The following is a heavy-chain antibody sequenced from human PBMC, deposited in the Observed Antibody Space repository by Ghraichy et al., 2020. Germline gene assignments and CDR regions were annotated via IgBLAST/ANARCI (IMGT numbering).Heavy chain of an antibody. V-gene: IGHV3-21*01. CDR3: ASLPTTWYTRIWSDGFDV. CDR2: ITSSSSDM. CDR1: GFTFSTYT. D-gene: IGHD1-1*01. Sequence: GGSLRLSCAASGFTFSTYTMSWVRRAPGKGLEWVSSITSSSSDMYYADSVKGRFTISRDNANNSLYLQMDSLRAEDTAVYYCASLPTTWYTRIWSDGFDVWGQGTMVTVSS. J-gene: IGHJ3*01.